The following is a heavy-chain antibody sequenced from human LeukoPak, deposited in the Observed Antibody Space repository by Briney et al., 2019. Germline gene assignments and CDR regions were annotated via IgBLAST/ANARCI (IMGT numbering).Heavy chain of an antibody. V-gene: IGHV4-59*01. CDR2: IYYSGST. CDR3: ARDRVFLDY. Sequence: SETLSLTCAVYGGSFSGYYCSWVRQPPGKGLEWIGYIYYSGSTNYNPSLKSRVTISVDTSKNQFSLKLSSVTTADTAVYYCARDRVFLDYWGRGTLVTVSS. J-gene: IGHJ4*02. CDR1: GGSFSGYY.